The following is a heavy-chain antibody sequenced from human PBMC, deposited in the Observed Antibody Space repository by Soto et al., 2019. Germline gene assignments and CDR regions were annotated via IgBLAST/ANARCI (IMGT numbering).Heavy chain of an antibody. CDR1: GFSLSPYW. J-gene: IGHJ5*01. CDR2: LSSDGFGA. Sequence: PGGSLRLSCAASGFSLSPYWMHWVRQVPGRGLEWVARLSSDGFGAAYADSVKGRFFISRDIARNTLSLQKNSLRADDTAAYYCARDLGGPDSWGRGTSVTV. D-gene: IGHD3-16*01. V-gene: IGHV3-74*03. CDR3: ARDLGGPDS.